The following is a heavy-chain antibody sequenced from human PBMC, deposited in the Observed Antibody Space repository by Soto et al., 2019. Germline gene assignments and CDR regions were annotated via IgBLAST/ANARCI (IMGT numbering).Heavy chain of an antibody. CDR3: ARTWGSTNDD. CDR2: IYYSGST. V-gene: IGHV4-59*01. CDR1: GGSLSSYY. D-gene: IGHD3-16*01. Sequence: SETLSLTCVVSGGSLSSYYWSWIRQPPGKGLEWIGYIYYSGSTNYNPSLKSRVTISVDTSKNQFSLKLSSVTAADTAVYYCARTWGSTNDDWGRGSLVTVSS. J-gene: IGHJ4*02.